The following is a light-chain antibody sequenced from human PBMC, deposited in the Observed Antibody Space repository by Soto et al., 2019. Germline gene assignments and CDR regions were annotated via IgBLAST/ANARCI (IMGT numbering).Light chain of an antibody. CDR3: SSYTGRKAWV. J-gene: IGLJ3*02. V-gene: IGLV2-14*01. Sequence: QSALTQPASVSESPGQSITISCTAASSDVGGFDYVSWSQQHPGKAPKLLIYEVSNRPSGVSNRFSASKSGNTASLTISGLQPEDEADYYCSSYTGRKAWVFGGGTKLTVL. CDR2: EVS. CDR1: SSDVGGFDY.